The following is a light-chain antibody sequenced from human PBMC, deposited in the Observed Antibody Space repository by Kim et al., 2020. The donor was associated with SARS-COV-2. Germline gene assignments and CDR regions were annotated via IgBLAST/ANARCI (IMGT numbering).Light chain of an antibody. CDR2: GAS. CDR1: QDIGND. Sequence: AYVGNRVPITCRASQDIGNDLGWYQQSPGRAPKRLIYGASNLQSGVPSRFSGSGSETEFTLTINSLQPEDFATYFCLQHRTYPITFGQGTRLEIK. J-gene: IGKJ5*01. CDR3: LQHRTYPIT. V-gene: IGKV1-17*01.